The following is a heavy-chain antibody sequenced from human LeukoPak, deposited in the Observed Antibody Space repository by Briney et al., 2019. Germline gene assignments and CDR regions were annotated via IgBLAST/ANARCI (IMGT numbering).Heavy chain of an antibody. CDR3: ARGGYYSNSLFDP. D-gene: IGHD2-15*01. CDR2: LNSDGSST. Sequence: PGGSLRLSCAASGFTFSSYLMHWVRQAPGKGLVWVSRLNSDGSSTNYADSVKGRFTISRDNAKNTLYLQMNSLRAEDTAVYYCARGGYYSNSLFDPWGQGTLVTVSS. CDR1: GFTFSSYL. V-gene: IGHV3-74*01. J-gene: IGHJ5*02.